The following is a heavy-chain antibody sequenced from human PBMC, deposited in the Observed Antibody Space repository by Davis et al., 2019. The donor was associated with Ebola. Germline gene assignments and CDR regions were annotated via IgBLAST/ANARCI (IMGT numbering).Heavy chain of an antibody. CDR2: ISASGRTV. V-gene: IGHV3-23*01. CDR3: AKDNGMSVTCVDF. Sequence: PGGYLRLSCAASGFSFNGYGMHWVRQAPGKGLEWVSTISASGRTVEYAASMKGRFTISRDNSKNTLYLEMDSLRADDTAVYYCAKDNGMSVTCVDFWGQGTLVTVSS. J-gene: IGHJ4*02. CDR1: GFSFNGYG. D-gene: IGHD5/OR15-5a*01.